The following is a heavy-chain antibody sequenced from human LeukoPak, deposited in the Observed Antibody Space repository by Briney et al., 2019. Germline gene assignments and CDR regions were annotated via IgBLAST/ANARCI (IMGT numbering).Heavy chain of an antibody. J-gene: IGHJ4*02. CDR2: IYTSGST. CDR3: ASSPNCGGDCYTTFDY. D-gene: IGHD2-21*02. CDR1: GGSISSGSYY. Sequence: SQTLSLTCTVSGGSISSGSYYWSWIRQPAGKGLEWIGRIYTSGSTNYNPSLKSRVTISVDTSKNQFSLKLSSVTAADTAVYYRASSPNCGGDCYTTFDYWGQGTLVTVSS. V-gene: IGHV4-61*02.